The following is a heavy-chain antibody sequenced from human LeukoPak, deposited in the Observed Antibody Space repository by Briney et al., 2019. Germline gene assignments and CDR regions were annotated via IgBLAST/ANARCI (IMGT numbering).Heavy chain of an antibody. CDR2: FDPEDGET. J-gene: IGHJ4*02. Sequence: ASVKVSCKVSGYTLTELSMHWVRQAPGKGLEWMGGFDPEDGETIYAQKFQGRVTMTEDTSTDTAYMELSSLRSEDTAVYYCATASSGWYEALFFDYWGQGTLVTVSS. CDR3: ATASSGWYEALFFDY. D-gene: IGHD6-19*01. V-gene: IGHV1-24*01. CDR1: GYTLTELS.